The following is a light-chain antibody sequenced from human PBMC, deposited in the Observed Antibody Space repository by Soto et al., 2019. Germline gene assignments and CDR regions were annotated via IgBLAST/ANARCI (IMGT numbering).Light chain of an antibody. Sequence: DIQMTQSPSTLSASVGDRVTITCRASQIISSWLAWYQQKPGKTPRLLIYGATTLQSGVPSRFSGSGSGTDFALTISSLQPEDFATYYCQQLKSYVTFGQGARLEIK. CDR2: GAT. J-gene: IGKJ5*01. V-gene: IGKV1-5*01. CDR1: QIISSW. CDR3: QQLKSYVT.